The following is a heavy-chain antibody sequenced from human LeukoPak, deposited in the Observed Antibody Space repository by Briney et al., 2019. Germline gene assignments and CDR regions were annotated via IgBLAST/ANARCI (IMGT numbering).Heavy chain of an antibody. D-gene: IGHD6-13*01. CDR1: GFTLNTYA. V-gene: IGHV3-23*01. CDR2: VSVSGAST. J-gene: IGHJ4*02. Sequence: GGSLRLSCAASGFTLNTYAMSWVRQAPGKGLEWVSAVSVSGASTYCADSVKGRFITSRDNSKNTLYLQMNSLRDEDTAVYYCAKGGAYTSSPIDYWGQGTLVTVSS. CDR3: AKGGAYTSSPIDY.